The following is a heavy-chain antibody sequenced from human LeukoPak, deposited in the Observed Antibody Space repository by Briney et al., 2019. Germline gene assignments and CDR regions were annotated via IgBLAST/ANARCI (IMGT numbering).Heavy chain of an antibody. V-gene: IGHV1-69*13. D-gene: IGHD3-9*01. CDR2: IIPIFGTA. J-gene: IGHJ4*02. Sequence: ASVKVSCKASGGTFSSYAISWVRQAPGQGLEWMGGIIPIFGTANYAQKFQGRVTITADESTSTAYMELSSLRSEDTAVYYCARSSRYLDRARSYYFDYWGQGTLVTVSS. CDR1: GGTFSSYA. CDR3: ARSSRYLDRARSYYFDY.